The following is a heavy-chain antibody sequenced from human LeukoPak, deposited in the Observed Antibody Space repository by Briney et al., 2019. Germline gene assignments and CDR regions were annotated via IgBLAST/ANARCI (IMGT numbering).Heavy chain of an antibody. CDR2: ISSSSSYI. CDR3: ARGSSSGGGFDY. V-gene: IGHV3-21*01. CDR1: GFTFSSYN. J-gene: IGHJ4*02. Sequence: GGSLRLSCAASGFTFSSYNMNWVRQAPGKGLEWASSISSSSSYIYYTDSVKGRFTISRDNAKNSLYLQMNSLRAEDTAVYYCARGSSSGGGFDYWGQGTLVTVSS. D-gene: IGHD6-13*01.